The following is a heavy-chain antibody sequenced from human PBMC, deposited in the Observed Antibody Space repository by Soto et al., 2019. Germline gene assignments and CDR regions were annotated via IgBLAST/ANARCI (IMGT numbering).Heavy chain of an antibody. V-gene: IGHV3-33*01. J-gene: IGHJ4*02. Sequence: GGSLRLSCAASGFTFSSYGMHWVRQAPGKGLGWVAVIWYDGSNKYYADSVKGRFTISRDNSKNTLYLQMNSLRAEDTAVYYCAREQSLSSSSWSNFDYWGQGTRVTVSS. CDR1: GFTFSSYG. D-gene: IGHD6-6*01. CDR3: AREQSLSSSSWSNFDY. CDR2: IWYDGSNK.